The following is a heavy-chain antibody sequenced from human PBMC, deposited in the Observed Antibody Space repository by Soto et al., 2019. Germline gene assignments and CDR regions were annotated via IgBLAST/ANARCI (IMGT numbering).Heavy chain of an antibody. CDR2: ISASGGST. CDR1: GFSFSGYA. V-gene: IGHV3-23*01. Sequence: EVRLLESGGGLVKPGGSLRLSCAASGFSFSGYAVSWVRQAPGKGLEWVSAISASGGSTYYADSVKGRFTISRDNSKNTLYLQMNSLRAEDTAVYYCAKSAYGSGTQRFDPWGQGTLVTVSS. D-gene: IGHD3-10*01. CDR3: AKSAYGSGTQRFDP. J-gene: IGHJ5*02.